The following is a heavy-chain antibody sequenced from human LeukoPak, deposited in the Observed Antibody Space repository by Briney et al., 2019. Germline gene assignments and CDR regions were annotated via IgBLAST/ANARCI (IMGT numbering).Heavy chain of an antibody. CDR3: SRGHWSGYSYNWFDP. D-gene: IGHD3-3*01. Sequence: ASVKVSRKASGYTFTSYDINWVRQTTGQGLEWMGWVNPNSGNTGYAQKFQGRVTMTRTTSMSTAYMELNSLRSEDTAIYYCSRGHWSGYSYNWFDPWGQGTLVTVSS. J-gene: IGHJ5*02. CDR2: VNPNSGNT. CDR1: GYTFTSYD. V-gene: IGHV1-8*01.